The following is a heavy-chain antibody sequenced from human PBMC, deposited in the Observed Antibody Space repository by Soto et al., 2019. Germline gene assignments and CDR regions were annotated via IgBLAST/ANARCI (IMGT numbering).Heavy chain of an antibody. D-gene: IGHD6-6*01. CDR2: VSLMLGQT. J-gene: IGHJ1*01. V-gene: IGHV1-69*10. CDR3: ARGVSMAGRPGFFHH. CDR1: GETFRREV. Sequence: GASVKVSCKAPGETFRREVISWVRQAPGAGIERLGGVSLMLGQTDYAQKLEGQVTISADKLTVTAYFELSSLTFDDTGVYYCARGVSMAGRPGFFHHWGQGTLVTVAS.